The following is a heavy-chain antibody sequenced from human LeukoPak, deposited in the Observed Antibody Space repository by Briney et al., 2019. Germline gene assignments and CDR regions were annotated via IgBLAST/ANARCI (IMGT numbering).Heavy chain of an antibody. CDR3: ARSRDSSGYYGVFDY. CDR2: IYYSGST. D-gene: IGHD3-22*01. V-gene: IGHV4-61*01. CDR1: GGSISSSSYY. J-gene: IGHJ4*02. Sequence: SETLSLTCTVSGGSISSSSYYWSWIRQPPGKGLEWIGYIYYSGSTNYNPSLKSRVTISVDTSKNQFSLKLSSVTAADTAVYYCARSRDSSGYYGVFDYWGQGTLVTVSS.